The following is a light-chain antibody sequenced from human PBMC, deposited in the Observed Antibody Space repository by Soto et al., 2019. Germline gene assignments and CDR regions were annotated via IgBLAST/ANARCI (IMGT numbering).Light chain of an antibody. V-gene: IGLV2-8*01. CDR1: SSDVGGYNY. CDR3: SSYAGSNNPPGWV. Sequence: QSALTQPPSASGSPGQSVTISCTGTSSDVGGYNYVSWYQQHPGKAPKLMIYEVSKRPSGVPDRFSGSKSGNTASLTVSGLQAEDEADYYCSSYAGSNNPPGWVFGGGTKLTVL. CDR2: EVS. J-gene: IGLJ3*02.